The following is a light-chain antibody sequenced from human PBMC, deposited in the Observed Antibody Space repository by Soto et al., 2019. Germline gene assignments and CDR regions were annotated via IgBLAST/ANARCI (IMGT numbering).Light chain of an antibody. CDR3: SSYTSSSTL. CDR1: SSDVGGYNY. Sequence: SVLTQPASLSGSPGQSITISCTGTSSDVGGYNYVSWYQQHPGKAPKLMIYDVSNRPSGVSNRFSGSKSGNTASLTISGLQAEDEADYYCSSYTSSSTLFGTGTKVTVL. CDR2: DVS. J-gene: IGLJ1*01. V-gene: IGLV2-14*01.